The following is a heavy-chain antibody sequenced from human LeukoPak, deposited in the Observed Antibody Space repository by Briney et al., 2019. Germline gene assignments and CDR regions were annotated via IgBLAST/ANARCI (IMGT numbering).Heavy chain of an antibody. CDR1: GFTFSSYA. Sequence: GGSLRLSCAASGFTFSSYAMSWVRQAPGKGLERVSAISGSGGSTYYADSVKGRFTISRDNSKNTLYLQMNSLRAEDTAVNYCAKGDYYDSSGYGDYWGQGTLVTVSS. V-gene: IGHV3-23*01. J-gene: IGHJ4*02. D-gene: IGHD3-22*01. CDR3: AKGDYYDSSGYGDY. CDR2: ISGSGGST.